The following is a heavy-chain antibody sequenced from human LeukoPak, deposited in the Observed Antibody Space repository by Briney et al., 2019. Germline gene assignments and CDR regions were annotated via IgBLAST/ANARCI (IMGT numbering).Heavy chain of an antibody. V-gene: IGHV4-31*03. CDR1: GGSISSGGYY. CDR2: IYYSGST. D-gene: IGHD3-22*01. J-gene: IGHJ3*02. Sequence: SETLSLTCTVSGGSISSGGYYWSWIRQHPGKGLEWIGYIYYSGSTYYNPSLKSRVTISVDTSKNQFSLKLSSVTAADTAVYYCARDISHYDSSGYYGSVRAFDIWGQGTMVTVSS. CDR3: ARDISHYDSSGYYGSVRAFDI.